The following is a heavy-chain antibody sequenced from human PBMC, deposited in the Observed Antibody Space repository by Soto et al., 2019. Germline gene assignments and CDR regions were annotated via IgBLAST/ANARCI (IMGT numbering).Heavy chain of an antibody. CDR1: GFTFSSYA. CDR3: ARGQCGIMTSCYYCMDV. Sequence: GGSLRLSCAASGFTFSSYAMSWVRQAPGKGLEWVSAISGSGGSTYYADSVKGRFTISRDNSKNTLYLQMNSLRAEDTAVYYCARGQCGIMTSCYYCMDVWAQGTTVTVSS. CDR2: ISGSGGST. V-gene: IGHV3-23*01. J-gene: IGHJ6*02. D-gene: IGHD3-9*01.